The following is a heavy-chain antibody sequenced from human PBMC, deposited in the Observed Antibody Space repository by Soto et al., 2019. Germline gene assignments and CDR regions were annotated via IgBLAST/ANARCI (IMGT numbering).Heavy chain of an antibody. V-gene: IGHV3-13*01. Sequence: GESLKISCAASGFTFSSYYMHWVRQATGKGLEWVSAIGTAGDTFYPGSVKGRFTISRENAKNSLYLQMNRLRAGDTAVYYCARVPKGQLWTFDYWGQGTLVTVSS. J-gene: IGHJ4*02. D-gene: IGHD5-18*01. CDR3: ARVPKGQLWTFDY. CDR2: IGTAGDT. CDR1: GFTFSSYY.